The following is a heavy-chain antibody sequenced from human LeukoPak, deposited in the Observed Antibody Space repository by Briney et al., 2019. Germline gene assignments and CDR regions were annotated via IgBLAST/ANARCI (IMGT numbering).Heavy chain of an antibody. CDR2: MYYSGST. CDR3: ARPYYYDSRIDP. D-gene: IGHD3-22*01. J-gene: IGHJ5*02. Sequence: SETLSLTCTVSGGSISSGDYYWSWIRQPPGKGLEWIAYMYYSGSTYYNPSLKSRVTMSADTSKNQRSLKLSSVTAADTAVYYCARPYYYDSRIDPWGQGILVTVSS. CDR1: GGSISSGDYY. V-gene: IGHV4-30-4*01.